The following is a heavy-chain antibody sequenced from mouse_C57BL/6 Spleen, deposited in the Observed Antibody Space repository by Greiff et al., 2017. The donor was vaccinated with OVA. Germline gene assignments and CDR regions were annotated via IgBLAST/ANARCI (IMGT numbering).Heavy chain of an antibody. J-gene: IGHJ3*01. V-gene: IGHV1-9*01. CDR1: GYTFTGYW. D-gene: IGHD1-1*01. CDR2: ILPGSGST. Sequence: LVESGAELMKPGASVKLSCKATGYTFTGYWIEWVKQRPGHGLEWIGEILPGSGSTNYNEKFKGKATFTADTSSNTAYMQLSSLTTEDSAIYYCARERYYYGSSSFAYWGQGTLVTVSA. CDR3: ARERYYYGSSSFAY.